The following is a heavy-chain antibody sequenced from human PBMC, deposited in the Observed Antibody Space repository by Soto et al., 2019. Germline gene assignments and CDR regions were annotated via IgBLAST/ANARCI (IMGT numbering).Heavy chain of an antibody. CDR1: GFTFDDYG. V-gene: IGHV3-20*04. D-gene: IGHD5-12*01. CDR2: INWNGGST. CDR3: AGVAGYDYYYYGMDV. J-gene: IGHJ6*02. Sequence: GGSLRLSCAASGFTFDDYGMSWVRQAPGKGLEWVSGINWNGGSTGYADSVKGRFTISRDNAKNSLYLQMNSLRAEDTALYYCAGVAGYDYYYYGMDVWGQGTTVTVSS.